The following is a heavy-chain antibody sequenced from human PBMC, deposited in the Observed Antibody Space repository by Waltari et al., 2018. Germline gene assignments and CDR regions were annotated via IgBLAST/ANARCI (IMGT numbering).Heavy chain of an antibody. Sequence: IQPGGSLRLSCAASGFTLSAYGMHWVRQAPGKGLEWVSVIYSGGSTKYADSVQGRFIISRENSRNMVYLQMSSLTTEDTAVYYCARGRDPGVVGGLSFWGLGTLVTVSS. V-gene: IGHV3-23*03. D-gene: IGHD1-26*01. CDR3: ARGRDPGVVGGLSF. CDR2: IYSGGST. J-gene: IGHJ4*02. CDR1: GFTLSAYG.